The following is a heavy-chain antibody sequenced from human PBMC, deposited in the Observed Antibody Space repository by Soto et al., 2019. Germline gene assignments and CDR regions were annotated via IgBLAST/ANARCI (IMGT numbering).Heavy chain of an antibody. CDR3: AKRLLDY. Sequence: GGSRLSCAAPGFSFSSDAMSWVRQAPGKGLEWISAISGSGGSTSCADSVKGRFTISRDNAKNSLYLKMNALRAEDTAVYYCAKRLLDYWGQGTLVTVSS. CDR1: GFSFSSDA. J-gene: IGHJ4*02. CDR2: ISGSGGST. V-gene: IGHV3-23*01.